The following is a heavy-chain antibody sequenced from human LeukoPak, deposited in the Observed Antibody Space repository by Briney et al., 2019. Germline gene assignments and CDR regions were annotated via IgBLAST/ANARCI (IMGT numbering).Heavy chain of an antibody. CDR2: ISSSGSTI. CDR1: GFTFSSYE. V-gene: IGHV3-48*03. D-gene: IGHD3-10*02. J-gene: IGHJ6*01. Sequence: GGSLRLSCAASGFTFSSYEMNWVRQAPGKGLERVSYISSSGSTIYYAHSVKGRFTISRDNAKNSLYLQMNRLRAKDTAVYYCAELGITMIGGVWGKGTTVTMSS. CDR3: AELGITMIGGV.